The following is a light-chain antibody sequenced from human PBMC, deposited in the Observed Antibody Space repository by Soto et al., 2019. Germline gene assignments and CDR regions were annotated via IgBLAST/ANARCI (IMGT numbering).Light chain of an antibody. V-gene: IGLV2-18*02. CDR2: EVS. J-gene: IGLJ3*02. CDR1: SSDVGNYNR. CDR3: SSYTSSSTWV. Sequence: QSALTQPPSVSGSPGLSVTISCTGTSSDVGNYNRVSWYQQPPGTAPKLMIYEVSNRPSGVPDRFSGSKSGNTASLTISGLQAEDEADYYCSSYTSSSTWVFGGGTKLTVL.